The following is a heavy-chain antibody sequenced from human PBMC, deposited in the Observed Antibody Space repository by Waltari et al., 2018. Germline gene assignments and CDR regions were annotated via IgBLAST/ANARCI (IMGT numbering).Heavy chain of an antibody. Sequence: QVQLQESGPGLVKPSETLSLTCTVSGYSISSGYYWGWIRQPPGKGLEWIGSIYHSGSTSYNPSLTSRLIISVDTSKNQFSLKLSSVTAADTAVYYCATLDGPAAAYWGQGTLVTVSS. V-gene: IGHV4-38-2*02. J-gene: IGHJ4*02. CDR1: GYSISSGYY. CDR3: ATLDGPAAAY. CDR2: IYHSGST. D-gene: IGHD2-2*01.